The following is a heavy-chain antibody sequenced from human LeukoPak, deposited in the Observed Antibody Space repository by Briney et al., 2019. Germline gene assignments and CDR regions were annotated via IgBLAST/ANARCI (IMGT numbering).Heavy chain of an antibody. J-gene: IGHJ6*02. CDR1: GGSINTGNW. Sequence: PSETLSLTCAVSGGSINTGNWWSWVRQPPGKGLEWIGEIYHSGSTNYNPSLKSRVTISVDKSKNQFSLKLSSVTAADTAVYYCARDNKEQWLVLEYYYYYGMDVWGQGTTVTVSS. V-gene: IGHV4-4*02. CDR2: IYHSGST. D-gene: IGHD6-19*01. CDR3: ARDNKEQWLVLEYYYYYGMDV.